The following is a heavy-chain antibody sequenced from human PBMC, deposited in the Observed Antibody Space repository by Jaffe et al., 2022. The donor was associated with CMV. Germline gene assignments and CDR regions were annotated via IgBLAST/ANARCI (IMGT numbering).Heavy chain of an antibody. Sequence: EVQLVESGGGLVKPGGSLRLSCAASGFTFSNAWMSWVRQAPGKGLEWVGRIKSKTDGGTTDYAAPVKGRFTISRDDSKNTLYLQMNSLKTEDTAVYYCTTERSRPAVAGTKYYYYYYGMDVWGQGTTVTVSS. CDR2: IKSKTDGGTT. V-gene: IGHV3-15*01. CDR3: TTERSRPAVAGTKYYYYYYGMDV. J-gene: IGHJ6*02. D-gene: IGHD6-19*01. CDR1: GFTFSNAW.